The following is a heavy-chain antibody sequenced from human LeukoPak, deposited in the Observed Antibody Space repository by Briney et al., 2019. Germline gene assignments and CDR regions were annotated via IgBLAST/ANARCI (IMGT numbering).Heavy chain of an antibody. CDR2: IYTSGST. Sequence: SETLSLTCTVSTGSISSNYWSWNRHPARKGLEWIGRIYTSGSTNYNPSLKSRVTMSVDTSKNQFSLKLSSVTAADTAVYYCARGRVKAVAPDYWGQGTLVTVSS. J-gene: IGHJ4*02. D-gene: IGHD6-19*01. CDR1: TGSISSNY. CDR3: ARGRVKAVAPDY. V-gene: IGHV4-4*07.